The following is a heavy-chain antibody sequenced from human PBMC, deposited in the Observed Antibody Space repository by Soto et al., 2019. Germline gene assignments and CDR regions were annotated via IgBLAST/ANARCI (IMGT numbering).Heavy chain of an antibody. D-gene: IGHD4-17*01. CDR3: ARDAKMGPNTVTTHVGTGDHYYFDY. CDR1: GGSISSGGYY. CDR2: IYYSGST. Sequence: SETLSLTCTDSGGSISSGGYYWGWIRQHSGKGLEWIGYIYYSGSTYYNPSLKSRVTISVDTSKNQFSLKLSSVTAADTAVYYCARDAKMGPNTVTTHVGTGDHYYFDYWGQGTLVTVSS. V-gene: IGHV4-31*03. J-gene: IGHJ4*02.